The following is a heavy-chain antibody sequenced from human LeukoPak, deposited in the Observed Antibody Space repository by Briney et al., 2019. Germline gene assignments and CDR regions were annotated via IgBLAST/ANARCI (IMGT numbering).Heavy chain of an antibody. CDR2: IYHSGST. CDR1: GGSISSGGYS. CDR3: ARGPYYYDSSGPNWFDP. D-gene: IGHD3-22*01. V-gene: IGHV4-30-2*01. J-gene: IGHJ5*02. Sequence: SQTLSLTCAVSGGSISSGGYSWSWIRRPPGKGLEWIGYIYHSGSTYYNPSLKSRVTISVDRSKNQFSLKLSSVTAADTAVYYCARGPYYYDSSGPNWFDPWGQGTLVTVSS.